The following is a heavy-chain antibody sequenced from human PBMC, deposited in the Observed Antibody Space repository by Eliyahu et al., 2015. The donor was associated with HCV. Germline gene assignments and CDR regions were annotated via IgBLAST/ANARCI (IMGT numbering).Heavy chain of an antibody. J-gene: IGHJ6*02. Sequence: EVQLVESGGGLVQPGGSLRLSCSASGFTFSSYAMHWVRQAPGKGLEYVSAISSNGGSTYYADSVKGRFTISRDNSKNTLCLQMSSLRAEDTAVYYCVRGGYSNIYYYYGMDVWGQGTTVTVSS. D-gene: IGHD5-18*01. CDR2: ISSNGGST. CDR3: VRGGYSNIYYYYGMDV. V-gene: IGHV3-64D*06. CDR1: GFTFSSYA.